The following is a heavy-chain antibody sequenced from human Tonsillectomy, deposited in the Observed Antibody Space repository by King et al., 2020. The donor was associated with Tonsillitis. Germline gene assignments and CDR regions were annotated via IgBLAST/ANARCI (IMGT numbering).Heavy chain of an antibody. CDR1: RFTFSSYA. CDR2: ISYDGIKK. Sequence: QLVQSGGGVVQPGRSLRLSCAASRFTFSSYAMHWVRQAPGKGLEWVAVISYDGIKKYYADSVKGRFTISRDNSKNTLYLQMNSLRTEDTAVYYCARVHLEYCSSTSCYDEYGMDVWGQGTTVTVSS. J-gene: IGHJ6*02. CDR3: ARVHLEYCSSTSCYDEYGMDV. D-gene: IGHD2-2*01. V-gene: IGHV3-30*04.